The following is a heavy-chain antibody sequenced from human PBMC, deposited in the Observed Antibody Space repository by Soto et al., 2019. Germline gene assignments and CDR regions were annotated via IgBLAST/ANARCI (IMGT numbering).Heavy chain of an antibody. Sequence: QMQLVQSGPEVKKPGTSVKVSCKASTFTFTSSAVQWVRQARGQRLEWIGWIVVGSGNTKYAQNFQERVTITRDMSSVTAYLELSSLRSEDTAVYYCATHREGATYYFDYWCQGTLLTVSS. CDR1: TFTFTSSA. D-gene: IGHD1-26*01. CDR2: IVVGSGNT. J-gene: IGHJ4*02. V-gene: IGHV1-58*01. CDR3: ATHREGATYYFDY.